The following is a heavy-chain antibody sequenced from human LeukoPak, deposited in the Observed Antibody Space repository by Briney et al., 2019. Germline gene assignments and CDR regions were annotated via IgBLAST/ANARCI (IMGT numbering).Heavy chain of an antibody. CDR1: GFTFSSYA. J-gene: IGHJ3*02. D-gene: IGHD4-17*01. CDR3: VRERSYGDSGLRTAFDI. Sequence: GGSLRPSCAASGFTFSSYAMRSVRQAPGKGLEYVPAIRSNGVSTNYAPSVKGRFTISRDNSKKTLYLQTGSLRAEHMAVYYCVRERSYGDSGLRTAFDIWGQGTMVTVSS. CDR2: IRSNGVST. V-gene: IGHV3-64*01.